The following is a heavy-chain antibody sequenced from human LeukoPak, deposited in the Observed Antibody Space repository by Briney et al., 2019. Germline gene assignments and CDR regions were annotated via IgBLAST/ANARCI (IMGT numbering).Heavy chain of an antibody. Sequence: GGSLRLSCAASGFTFSSYGMHWVRQAPAKGLEWVAFIPSDGSKIYYADSVKGRFTISRDNSKNTVYLQMNSLRAEDTAVYYCVKDTRTKSQFDYWGQGTLVTVSS. J-gene: IGHJ4*02. CDR1: GFTFSSYG. V-gene: IGHV3-30*02. CDR3: VKDTRTKSQFDY. CDR2: IPSDGSKI. D-gene: IGHD2-8*01.